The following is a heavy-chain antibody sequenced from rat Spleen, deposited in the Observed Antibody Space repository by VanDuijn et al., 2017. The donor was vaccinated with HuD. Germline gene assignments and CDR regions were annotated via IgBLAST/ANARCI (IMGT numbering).Heavy chain of an antibody. CDR1: GFTFSHYD. D-gene: IGHD1-12*01. V-gene: IGHV5-20*01. CDR2: ISYDGSST. J-gene: IGHJ2*01. Sequence: EVQLVESGGGLVQPGRSMKLSCAASGFTFSHYDMAWVRQAPKKGLEWVAFISYDGSSTYYRESVKGRFTISRDNAKRTLYLHMDSLRSEDTDTYYCTHYAWCQGVMVTVSS. CDR3: THYA.